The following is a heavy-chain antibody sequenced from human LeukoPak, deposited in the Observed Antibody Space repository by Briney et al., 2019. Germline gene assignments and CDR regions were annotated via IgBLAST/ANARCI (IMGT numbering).Heavy chain of an antibody. D-gene: IGHD6-6*01. CDR2: ISYDGSNK. J-gene: IGHJ4*02. CDR3: ARGPSSSSPFDY. CDR1: GFTFSSYA. V-gene: IGHV3-30*01. Sequence: GRSQRLSCAASGFTFSSYAMHWVRQAPGKGLEWVAVISYDGSNKYYADSVKGRFTISRDNSKNTLYLQMNSLRAEDTAVYYCARGPSSSSPFDYWGQGTLVTVSS.